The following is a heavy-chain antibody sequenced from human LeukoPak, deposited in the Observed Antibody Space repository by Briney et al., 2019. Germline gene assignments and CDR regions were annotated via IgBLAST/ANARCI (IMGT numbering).Heavy chain of an antibody. Sequence: ASVKVSCKASGYTFKNHGISWVRQAPGQGLEWMGWISAYNGNTNYAQKSQGRVTMTTDTSTDTAYVEVRSLRSDDTALYYCARIARSGFWSTLNAFDIWGQGTMVTVSP. D-gene: IGHD3-3*01. V-gene: IGHV1-18*01. CDR3: ARIARSGFWSTLNAFDI. J-gene: IGHJ3*02. CDR2: ISAYNGNT. CDR1: GYTFKNHG.